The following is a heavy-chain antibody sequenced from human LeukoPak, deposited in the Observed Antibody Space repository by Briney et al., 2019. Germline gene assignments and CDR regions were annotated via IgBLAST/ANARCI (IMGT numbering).Heavy chain of an antibody. D-gene: IGHD5-12*01. Sequence: GASVKVSCKASGYTFTGYYMHWVRQAPGQGLEWMGWINPNSGGTNYAQKFQGRVTMTRDTSISTAYMELSRLRSDDTAVYYCARDHSLGGYDMGRMVAGSYYYYMDVWGKGTTVTVSS. CDR3: ARDHSLGGYDMGRMVAGSYYYYMDV. CDR2: INPNSGGT. CDR1: GYTFTGYY. J-gene: IGHJ6*03. V-gene: IGHV1-2*02.